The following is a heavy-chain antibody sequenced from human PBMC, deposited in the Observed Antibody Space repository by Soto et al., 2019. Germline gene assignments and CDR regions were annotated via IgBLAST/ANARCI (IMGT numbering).Heavy chain of an antibody. J-gene: IGHJ1*01. CDR1: GYNFTTYH. V-gene: IGHV1-46*01. CDR3: VSGYCTSSASCEGDFQH. CDR2: IDPLGGNT. Sequence: QVQLVQSGAEVKEPGASVKISCKASGYNFTTYHIHWVRQAPGQGLDSMGMIDPLGGNTGYARKFQERAAMPRDTSTGTANLEVNSLRFDDTAMYFCVSGYCTSSASCEGDFQHWGQGTRVTVSS. D-gene: IGHD2-2*03.